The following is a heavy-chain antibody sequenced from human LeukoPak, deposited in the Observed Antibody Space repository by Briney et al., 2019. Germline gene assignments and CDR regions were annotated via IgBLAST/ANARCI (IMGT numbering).Heavy chain of an antibody. Sequence: GGSLRLSCAASGFTVSSNYMSWVRQAPGKGLEWVSVIYSGGSTNYVDSVKGRFTISRDNSKNTLYLQMNSLRAEDTAVYYCARAVYDKGFGAFDIWGQGTMVTVSS. V-gene: IGHV3-53*01. CDR1: GFTVSSNY. D-gene: IGHD3-22*01. CDR2: IYSGGST. CDR3: ARAVYDKGFGAFDI. J-gene: IGHJ3*02.